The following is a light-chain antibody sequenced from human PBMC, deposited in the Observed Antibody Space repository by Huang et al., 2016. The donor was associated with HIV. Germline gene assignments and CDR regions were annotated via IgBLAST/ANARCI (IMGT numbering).Light chain of an antibody. Sequence: DIQMTQSPSVMSASVGDRVTISCRASQGISNRLVWFQQKPGRVPKRLIHDASSLESGVPTRFIGSGSGTEFTLTINSLQPEDFATYYCLQHNGHPLTLAEGPGWRSN. J-gene: IGKJ4*01. CDR1: QGISNR. V-gene: IGKV1-17*03. CDR3: LQHNGHPLT. CDR2: DAS.